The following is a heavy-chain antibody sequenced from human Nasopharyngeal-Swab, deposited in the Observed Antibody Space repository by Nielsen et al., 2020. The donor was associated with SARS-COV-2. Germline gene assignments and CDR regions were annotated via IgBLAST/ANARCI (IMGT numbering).Heavy chain of an antibody. Sequence: GESLKISCTASGFTFGDYAMSWFRQAPGKGLEWVGFIRSKAYGGTTEYAASVKGRFTISRDDSKSIAYLQMNSLRAEDTAVYYCARGIVVVPAAIDYWGQGTLVTVSS. CDR1: GFTFGDYA. D-gene: IGHD2-2*01. CDR3: ARGIVVVPAAIDY. CDR2: IRSKAYGGTT. V-gene: IGHV3-49*03. J-gene: IGHJ4*02.